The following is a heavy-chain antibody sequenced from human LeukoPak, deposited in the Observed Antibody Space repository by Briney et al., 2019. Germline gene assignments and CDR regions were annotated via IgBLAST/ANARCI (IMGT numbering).Heavy chain of an antibody. J-gene: IGHJ4*02. CDR2: INPNSGGT. CDR1: GYTFTGYY. Sequence: GASVKVSCKACGYTFTGYYMHWVRQAPGQGLEWMGWINPNSGGTNYAQKFQGRVTMTRDTSISTAYMELSRLRSDDTAVYYCARESGYSSSWYDYWGQGTLVTVS. D-gene: IGHD6-13*01. CDR3: ARESGYSSSWYDY. V-gene: IGHV1-2*02.